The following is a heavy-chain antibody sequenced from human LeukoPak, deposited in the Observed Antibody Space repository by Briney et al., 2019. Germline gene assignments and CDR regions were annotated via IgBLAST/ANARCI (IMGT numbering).Heavy chain of an antibody. D-gene: IGHD3-22*01. V-gene: IGHV4-38-2*02. Sequence: KPSETLSLTCTVSGYSVSSGYYWGWIRQPPGKGLEWIGSIYHSGGTYYNPSLKSRVTISVDTSKNQFSLKLSSVTAADTAVYYCASLYDSSGYHHWYFDLWGRGTLVTVSS. CDR2: IYHSGGT. CDR3: ASLYDSSGYHHWYFDL. J-gene: IGHJ2*01. CDR1: GYSVSSGYY.